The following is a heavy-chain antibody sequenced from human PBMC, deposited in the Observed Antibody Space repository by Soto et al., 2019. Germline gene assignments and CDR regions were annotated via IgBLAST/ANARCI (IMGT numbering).Heavy chain of an antibody. Sequence: GGSLRLSCAASRFTFSGYCIHWVRQAPGKGLEWVAVISYDGSNKFYADSVKGRFTISRDNSKNTLYLQMNSLRAEDTAVYYCAKDQYSSSSPPYYYGMDVWGQGTTVTVSS. D-gene: IGHD6-6*01. J-gene: IGHJ6*02. CDR1: RFTFSGYC. CDR3: AKDQYSSSSPPYYYGMDV. CDR2: ISYDGSNK. V-gene: IGHV3-30*18.